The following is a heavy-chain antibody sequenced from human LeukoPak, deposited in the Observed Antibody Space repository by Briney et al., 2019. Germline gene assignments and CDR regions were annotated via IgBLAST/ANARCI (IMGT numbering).Heavy chain of an antibody. D-gene: IGHD6-13*01. CDR3: ARESIAAAGTYYYYGMDV. CDR1: GFTFSSYG. CDR2: IWYDGSNK. J-gene: IGHJ6*02. Sequence: GGSLRLSCAASGFTFSSYGMHWVRQAPGKGLEWVAVIWYDGSNKYYADSVKGRFTISRGNSKNTLYLQMNSLRAEDTAVYYCARESIAAAGTYYYYGMDVWGQGTTVTVSS. V-gene: IGHV3-33*01.